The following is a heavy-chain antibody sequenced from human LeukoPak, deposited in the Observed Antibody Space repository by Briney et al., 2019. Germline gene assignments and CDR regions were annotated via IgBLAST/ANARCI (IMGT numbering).Heavy chain of an antibody. CDR1: GGSISSYY. Sequence: SETLSLTCTVSGGSISSYYWSWIRQPPGKGLEWIGFIYYSGSTNYNPSLKSRVTISVDTSKNQFSLKLSSVTAADPAVYYCASPGIVAAGTDRGFDYGGEGTLVTVSS. V-gene: IGHV4-59*12. D-gene: IGHD6-13*01. CDR3: ASPGIVAAGTDRGFDY. J-gene: IGHJ4*02. CDR2: IYYSGST.